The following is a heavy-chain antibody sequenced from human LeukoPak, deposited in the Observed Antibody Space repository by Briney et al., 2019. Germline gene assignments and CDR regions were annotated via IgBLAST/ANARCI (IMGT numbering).Heavy chain of an antibody. J-gene: IGHJ3*01. CDR1: GFTFTNYA. Sequence: GGSLRLSCEASGFTFTNYAMTWVRQTPGKGMEWLSYISNSGDTAIYADSVKGRFSVSRDNSNNVVFLQMSNLRADDSAVYYCAKRLTLGVFDVWGQGTVVTVSS. V-gene: IGHV3-23*01. CDR2: ISNSGDTA. CDR3: AKRLTLGVFDV. D-gene: IGHD3-16*01.